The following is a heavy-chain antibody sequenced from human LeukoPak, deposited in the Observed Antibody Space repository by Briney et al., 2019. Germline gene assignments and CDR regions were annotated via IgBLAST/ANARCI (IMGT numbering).Heavy chain of an antibody. CDR2: IKQDGSEK. D-gene: IGHD6-13*01. CDR3: ARDRRSSSWDYYMDV. J-gene: IGHJ6*03. V-gene: IGHV3-7*01. CDR1: GFTFSSYW. Sequence: GGSLRLSCAASGFTFSSYWMSWVRQAPGKGLEWVANIKQDGSEKYYVDSVKGRFTISRDNAKNSLYLQMNSLRAEDTAVYYCARDRRSSSWDYYMDVWGKGTTVTVSS.